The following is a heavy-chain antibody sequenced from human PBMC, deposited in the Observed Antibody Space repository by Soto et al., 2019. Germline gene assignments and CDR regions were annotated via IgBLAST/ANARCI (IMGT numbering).Heavy chain of an antibody. CDR1: GFTFSSYS. J-gene: IGHJ4*02. CDR3: ARGGAFMITFGGVIVTDYFDY. D-gene: IGHD3-16*02. CDR2: ISSSSSTI. V-gene: IGHV3-48*01. Sequence: PGGSLRLSCAASGFTFSSYSMNWVRQAPGKGLEWVSYISSSSSTIYYADSVKGRFTISRDNAKNSLYLQMNSLRAEDTAVYYCARGGAFMITFGGVIVTDYFDYWGQGTLVTVSS.